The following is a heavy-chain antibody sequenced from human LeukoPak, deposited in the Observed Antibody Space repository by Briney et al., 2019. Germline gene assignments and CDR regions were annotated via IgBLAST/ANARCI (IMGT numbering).Heavy chain of an antibody. J-gene: IGHJ4*02. CDR3: ARDNWRVGNDY. D-gene: IGHD1-26*01. V-gene: IGHV1-18*01. CDR2: ISAYNGNT. CDR1: GYTFTSYG. Sequence: ASVTVSYKASGYTFTSYGISWVRQAPGQGREWMGWISAYNGNTNYAQKLQGRVTMTTDTSTSTAYMELRSLRSDDTAVYYCARDNWRVGNDYWGQGTLVTVSS.